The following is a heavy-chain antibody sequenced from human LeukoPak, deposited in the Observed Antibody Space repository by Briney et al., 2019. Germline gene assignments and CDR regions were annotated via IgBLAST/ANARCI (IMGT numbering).Heavy chain of an antibody. CDR1: GGSVNSGCYY. J-gene: IGHJ3*02. CDR2: IYYSGST. Sequence: SDTLSLTCTVSGGSVNSGCYYWSWIRQPPGKGLEWIGYIYYSGSTNYNPSLKSRVTTSVDTSKNQFSLRLSSVTAADTAVYYCARAPTSTINAFDIWGQGTMVTVSS. CDR3: ARAPTSTINAFDI. D-gene: IGHD5-24*01. V-gene: IGHV4-61*01.